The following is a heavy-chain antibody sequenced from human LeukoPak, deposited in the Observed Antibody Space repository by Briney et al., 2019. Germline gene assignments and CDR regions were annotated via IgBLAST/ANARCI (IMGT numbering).Heavy chain of an antibody. CDR2: ISGSGGST. D-gene: IGHD3-22*01. CDR3: AKHTHSITMIVVVPSYLFDY. V-gene: IGHV3-23*01. Sequence: ASVKVSCKASGGTFSSYAMSWVRQAPGKGLEWVSAISGSGGSTHYADSVKGRFTISRDNSKNTLYLQMNSLRAEDTAVYYCAKHTHSITMIVVVPSYLFDYWGQGTLVTVSS. J-gene: IGHJ4*02. CDR1: GGTFSSYA.